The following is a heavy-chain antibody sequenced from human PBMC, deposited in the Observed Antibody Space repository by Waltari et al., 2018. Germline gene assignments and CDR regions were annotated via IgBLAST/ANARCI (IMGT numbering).Heavy chain of an antibody. CDR1: GGSFSGYY. Sequence: QVQLQQWGAGLLKPSETLSLTCAVYGGSFSGYYWSWIRQPPGKGLEWIGEINQSESTNSTPSLKRRVTISVDTSKNQFSLKLSSVTAADTAVYYCARGRAGVRGVIKSLYYYYGMDVWGQGTTVTVSS. CDR2: INQSEST. V-gene: IGHV4-34*01. D-gene: IGHD3-10*01. J-gene: IGHJ6*02. CDR3: ARGRAGVRGVIKSLYYYYGMDV.